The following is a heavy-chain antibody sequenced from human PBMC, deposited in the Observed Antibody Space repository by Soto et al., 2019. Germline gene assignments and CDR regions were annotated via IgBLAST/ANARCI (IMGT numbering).Heavy chain of an antibody. CDR1: GDSISSGGYY. J-gene: IGHJ4*02. V-gene: IGHV4-31*03. CDR2: IYYSGST. CDR3: ARAPTYYYDSSGYPDY. Sequence: QVQLQESGPGLVKPSQTLSLTCTVSGDSISSGGYYWSWIRQHPGKGLEWIGYIYYSGSTYYNPSLMSRVTIPVDTSKNQFSLKLSSVTAADTAVYYCARAPTYYYDSSGYPDYWGQGTLVTVSS. D-gene: IGHD3-22*01.